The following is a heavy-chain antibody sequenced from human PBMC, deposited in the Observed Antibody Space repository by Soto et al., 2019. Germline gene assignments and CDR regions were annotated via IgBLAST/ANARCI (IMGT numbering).Heavy chain of an antibody. CDR1: GYTFTSYG. CDR2: ISAYNGNT. V-gene: IGHV1-18*01. CDR3: ARLPLPDDFWFPPPSDP. J-gene: IGHJ5*02. Sequence: ASVKVSCKASGYTFTSYGISWVRQAPGQGLEWMGWISAYNGNTNYAQKLQGRVTMTTDTSTSTAYMELRSLRSDDTAVYYCARLPLPDDFWFPPPSDPWGQGTLVTVSS. D-gene: IGHD3-3*01.